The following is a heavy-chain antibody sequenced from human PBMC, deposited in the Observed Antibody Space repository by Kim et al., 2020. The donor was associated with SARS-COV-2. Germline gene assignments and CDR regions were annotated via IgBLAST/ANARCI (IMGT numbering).Heavy chain of an antibody. CDR1: GFTFNSYG. CDR3: ARGGVSGSFDY. D-gene: IGHD3-10*01. Sequence: ASVKVSCKASGFTFNSYGINWVRQAPGQGLEWMGWISAYNGNTNYAQKFQGTVTMTTDTSTSTAYMELRSLRSDDTAVYYCARGGVSGSFDYWGQGTLVTVSS. CDR2: ISAYNGNT. J-gene: IGHJ4*02. V-gene: IGHV1-18*01.